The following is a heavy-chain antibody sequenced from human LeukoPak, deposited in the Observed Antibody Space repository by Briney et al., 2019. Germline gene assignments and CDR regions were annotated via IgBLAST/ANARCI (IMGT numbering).Heavy chain of an antibody. CDR3: AKDSGSSGSYYFDY. CDR1: GFTFSSYG. D-gene: IGHD3-22*01. Sequence: GGSLRLSCAASGFTFSSYGMHWVRQAPGKGPEWVAVISYDGSNKYYADSVKGRFTISRDNSKNTLYLQMNSLRAEDTAVYYCAKDSGSSGSYYFDYWGQGTLVTVSS. V-gene: IGHV3-30*18. CDR2: ISYDGSNK. J-gene: IGHJ4*02.